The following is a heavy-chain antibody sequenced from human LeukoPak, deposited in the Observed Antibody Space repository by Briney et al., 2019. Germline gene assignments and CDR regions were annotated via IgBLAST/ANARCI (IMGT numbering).Heavy chain of an antibody. CDR1: GGTFSSYA. V-gene: IGHV1-69*13. CDR3: ARDYEHSINWYFDL. CDR2: IIPIFGTA. Sequence: PGASVKVSCKASGGTFSSYAISWVRQAPGQGLEWMGGIIPIFGTANYAQKFQGRVTITADESTSTAYMELSSLRSEDTAVYYCARDYEHSINWYFDLWGRGTLVTVSS. D-gene: IGHD3-10*01. J-gene: IGHJ2*01.